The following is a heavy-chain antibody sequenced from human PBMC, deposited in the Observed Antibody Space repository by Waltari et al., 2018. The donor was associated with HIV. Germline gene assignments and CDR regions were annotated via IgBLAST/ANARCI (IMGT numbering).Heavy chain of an antibody. Sequence: QVQLAESGGGVVQPGRSLRLSCVASGFIFNTFGMHWVRQKPGKGLGWVAAIWYDGGNEYYADAVKGRFTISRDNSKNTLYLQMNSLRAEDTAVYYCARDWTITATTRVDFWGPGTLVTVSS. D-gene: IGHD1-20*01. CDR3: ARDWTITATTRVDF. J-gene: IGHJ4*03. CDR2: IWYDGGNE. V-gene: IGHV3-33*01. CDR1: GFIFNTFG.